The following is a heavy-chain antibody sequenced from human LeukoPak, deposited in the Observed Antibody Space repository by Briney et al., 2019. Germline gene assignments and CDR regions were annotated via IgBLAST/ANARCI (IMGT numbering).Heavy chain of an antibody. CDR3: ASDRSLIASLYYFDN. CDR1: GITFSAYT. CDR2: VSGSGSYI. Sequence: GGSLRLSCAASGITFSAYTMNWVRRAPGKGLGWVSSVSGSGSYIFYADSVKGRFTISRDNAKNSLYLQMNSLRAEDTAVYYCASDRSLIASLYYFDNWGQGTLVTVSS. V-gene: IGHV3-21*01. J-gene: IGHJ4*02. D-gene: IGHD3-22*01.